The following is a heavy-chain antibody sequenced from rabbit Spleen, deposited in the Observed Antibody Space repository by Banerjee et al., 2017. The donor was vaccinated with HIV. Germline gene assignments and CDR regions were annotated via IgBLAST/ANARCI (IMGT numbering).Heavy chain of an antibody. CDR3: ARDTSSSFSSYGMDR. J-gene: IGHJ6*01. CDR1: GFSFSSDYY. Sequence: QEQLVESGGGLVQPEGSLTLTCKASGFSFSSDYYICWVRQAPGKGLEWIACIYGGDMHSTAYASWAKGRFTISKTSSTTVTLQMTRLTAADTATYFCARDTSSSFSSYGMDRWGPGTLVTVS. V-gene: IGHV1S45*01. D-gene: IGHD1-1*01. CDR2: IYGGDMHST.